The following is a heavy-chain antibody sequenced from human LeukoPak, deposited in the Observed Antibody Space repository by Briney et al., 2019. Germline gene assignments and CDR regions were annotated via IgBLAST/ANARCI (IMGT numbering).Heavy chain of an antibody. D-gene: IGHD1-26*01. CDR2: ISGSGDST. Sequence: GGSLRLSCAVSGLTFSIYAMSWVRQAPGKGLEWVATISGSGDSTFYADSVKVRFTISRDNSRNTVSLQMDRLRAEDTAIYYCARLYSGTYPVDYWGQGSLVTVSS. CDR3: ARLYSGTYPVDY. CDR1: GLTFSIYA. V-gene: IGHV3-23*01. J-gene: IGHJ4*02.